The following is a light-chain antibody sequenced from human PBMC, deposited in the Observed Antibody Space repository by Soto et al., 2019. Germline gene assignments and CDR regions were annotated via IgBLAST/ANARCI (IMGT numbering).Light chain of an antibody. CDR3: MQPLQSWT. CDR2: LGS. V-gene: IGKV2-28*01. CDR1: QSLLHSNGYNY. J-gene: IGKJ1*01. Sequence: DIVMTQSPLSLPVTPGEPASISCRSSQSLLHSNGYNYLDWYLQKPGQSPQLLIYLGSNRASGVPDRFSGSGSGTYFTLKISRVEAEDVGVYYCMQPLQSWTFGQGTKVEIK.